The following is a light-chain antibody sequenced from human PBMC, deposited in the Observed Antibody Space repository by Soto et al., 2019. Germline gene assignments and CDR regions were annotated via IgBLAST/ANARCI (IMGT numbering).Light chain of an antibody. V-gene: IGLV1-51*01. Sequence: QSVLTQPPSVSAAPGQKVNISCSGSSSNIGNNYVSWYQQLPGTAPKLLIYDSNKRPSGIPDRFSGSKSGTSATLGITGLQTGDEADYYCGTWDSSLSAVVFGGRTKLTVL. CDR3: GTWDSSLSAVV. J-gene: IGLJ2*01. CDR2: DSN. CDR1: SSNIGNNY.